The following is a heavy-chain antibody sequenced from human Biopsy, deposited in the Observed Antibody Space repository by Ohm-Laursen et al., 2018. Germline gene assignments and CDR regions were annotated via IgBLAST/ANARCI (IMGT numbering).Heavy chain of an antibody. J-gene: IGHJ5*02. CDR2: VNPKKGDT. V-gene: IGHV1-2*06. CDR1: GYTFTDDQ. D-gene: IGHD2-21*02. Sequence: SVKVSCKTTGYTFTDDQIHWVRKAPGQGLEWMGLVNPKKGDTRYAQKFQGRVTMTSDVSVATAYMELTGLTSDDTAVYFCSREQHYYSAWGQGTLVTVSS. CDR3: SREQHYYSA.